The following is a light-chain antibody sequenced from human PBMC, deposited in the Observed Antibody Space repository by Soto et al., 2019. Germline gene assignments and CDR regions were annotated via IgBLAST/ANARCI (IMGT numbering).Light chain of an antibody. CDR2: TAS. Sequence: DIQMSQSPSSLSASVGDRVTITCRASQSVRNNVNWYQQKPGKAPKLLISTASSLRSGVPSRFSGSGSGTTFILTISSLQPEDFAIDYCQQTYSARSITFGGGTKVEIK. V-gene: IGKV1-39*01. J-gene: IGKJ4*02. CDR1: QSVRNN. CDR3: QQTYSARSIT.